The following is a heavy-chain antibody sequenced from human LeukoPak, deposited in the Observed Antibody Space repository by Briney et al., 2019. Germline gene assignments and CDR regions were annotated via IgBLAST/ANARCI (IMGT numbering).Heavy chain of an antibody. CDR3: AKGDYSNYVRSYFDY. J-gene: IGHJ4*02. D-gene: IGHD4-11*01. CDR2: IEQNGGEK. Sequence: PGGSLRLSCAASGFTFSNYWMSWVRQAPGKGLEWVANIEQNGGEKSYVDSVKGRFTIFRDNAKNAVYLQMNSLRAENTAVYYCAKGDYSNYVRSYFDYWGQGTLVTVSS. CDR1: GFTFSNYW. V-gene: IGHV3-7*03.